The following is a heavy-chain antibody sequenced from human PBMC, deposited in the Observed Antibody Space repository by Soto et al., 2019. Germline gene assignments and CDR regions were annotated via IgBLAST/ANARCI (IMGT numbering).Heavy chain of an antibody. V-gene: IGHV3-23*01. CDR1: EFTFSSYA. J-gene: IGHJ4*02. Sequence: PGESLKISCAASEFTFSSYAMSWVRQAPGKGLEWVSTITGNGATTYYADSVKGRFTISRDNSKNMLYLQMNTLRAEDTAVYYCAKEPIVAGAYYFDYWGQGTLVTVSS. CDR3: AKEPIVAGAYYFDY. D-gene: IGHD5-12*01. CDR2: ITGNGATT.